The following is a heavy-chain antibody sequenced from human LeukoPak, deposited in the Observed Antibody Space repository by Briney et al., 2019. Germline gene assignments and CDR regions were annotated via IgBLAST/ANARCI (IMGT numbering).Heavy chain of an antibody. CDR3: AKPSNYYGSATDAFDF. Sequence: SETLSLTCTVSGGSISSSYTYWGWIRQPPGKGLEWIGNIYYSGSTYYNPSLKSRVTISVDTSKNHFSLKLNSVTAADTAVYYCAKPSNYYGSATDAFDFWGQGTMVTVSS. CDR1: GGSISSSYTY. D-gene: IGHD3-10*01. J-gene: IGHJ3*01. V-gene: IGHV4-39*07. CDR2: IYYSGST.